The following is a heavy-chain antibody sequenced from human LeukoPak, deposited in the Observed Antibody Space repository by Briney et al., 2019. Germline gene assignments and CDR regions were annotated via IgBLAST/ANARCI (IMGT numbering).Heavy chain of an antibody. CDR1: GFTFSSYW. V-gene: IGHV3-7*01. Sequence: GGSLRLSCAASGFTFSSYWMSWVRQAPGKGLVWVANIKQDGSEKYYVDSVKGRFTISRDNAKNSLYLQMNSLRAEDTAVYYCARDDEIWFGDLIPFDYWGQGTLVTVSS. J-gene: IGHJ4*02. D-gene: IGHD3-10*01. CDR2: IKQDGSEK. CDR3: ARDDEIWFGDLIPFDY.